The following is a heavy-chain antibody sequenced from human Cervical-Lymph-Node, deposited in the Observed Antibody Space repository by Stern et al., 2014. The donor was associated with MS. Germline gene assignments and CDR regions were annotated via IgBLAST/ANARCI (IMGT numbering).Heavy chain of an antibody. D-gene: IGHD5-24*01. Sequence: QVQLQESGPGLVKPSQTLSLTCAVSGGSISSGEYYWSWIRQSPGKGLEWIGYIHYRGPTYNNPSLKSRVTISVDTSKNQFPLKLSSVTAADTAVYYCSRDADAYSLVFGYWGRGTLVTVSS. J-gene: IGHJ4*02. V-gene: IGHV4-30-4*01. CDR1: GGSISSGEYY. CDR3: SRDADAYSLVFGY. CDR2: IHYRGPT.